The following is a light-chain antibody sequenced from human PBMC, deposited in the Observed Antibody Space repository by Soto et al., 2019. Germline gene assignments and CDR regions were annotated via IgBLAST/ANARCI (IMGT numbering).Light chain of an antibody. CDR3: SSHVSSTSVV. Sequence: QSVLTQPASVSGSPGQSITISCTGSSSAIGYNYVSWYQQHAGRAPKLIIYAVIERPSGISDRFSGSRSGNTASLTISGLQAEDEADYYCSSHVSSTSVVFGGGTKVTVL. V-gene: IGLV2-14*03. CDR1: SSAIGYNY. CDR2: AVI. J-gene: IGLJ2*01.